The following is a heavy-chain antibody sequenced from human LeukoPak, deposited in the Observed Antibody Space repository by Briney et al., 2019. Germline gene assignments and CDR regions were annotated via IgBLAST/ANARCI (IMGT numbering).Heavy chain of an antibody. CDR2: IWYDGSKK. J-gene: IGHJ4*02. CDR1: GFTFGSYG. Sequence: GGSLRLSCAASGFTFGSYGMHWVRQAPGKGLEWVAVIWYDGSKKYYVDSVKGRFTISRDNSKNTVHLEMNSLRVEDTAVYYCARSLGETTFDYWGQGTLVTVSS. V-gene: IGHV3-33*01. D-gene: IGHD3-16*01. CDR3: ARSLGETTFDY.